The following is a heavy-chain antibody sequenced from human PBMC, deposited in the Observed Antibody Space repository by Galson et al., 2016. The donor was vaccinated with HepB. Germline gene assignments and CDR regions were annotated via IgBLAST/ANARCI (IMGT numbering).Heavy chain of an antibody. CDR2: ISTRRTT. Sequence: SLRLSCAASGFVFSNFGLSWVRQAPGKGLEWVASISTRRTTYYSDSVQGRFTISRENSNNTLYLQMKGLRAEDTAVYYCAKERLVRRIFDHWGQGTLLTVSS. J-gene: IGHJ4*02. CDR3: AKERLVRRIFDH. D-gene: IGHD1-1*01. V-gene: IGHV3-23*01. CDR1: GFVFSNFG.